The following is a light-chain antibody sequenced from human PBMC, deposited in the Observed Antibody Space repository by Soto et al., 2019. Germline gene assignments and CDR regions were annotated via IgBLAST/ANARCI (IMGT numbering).Light chain of an antibody. V-gene: IGKV1-39*01. CDR3: QQTYSTPFT. Sequence: DIQMTQSPSSLSASVGDRVTITCRGSQSINRYINWYQQKPGKAPNLLINGASSLQSGVPSRFSGSGSGTDFTLTISNLQPEDFATYYCQQTYSTPFTFGPGTKVDIK. J-gene: IGKJ3*01. CDR1: QSINRY. CDR2: GAS.